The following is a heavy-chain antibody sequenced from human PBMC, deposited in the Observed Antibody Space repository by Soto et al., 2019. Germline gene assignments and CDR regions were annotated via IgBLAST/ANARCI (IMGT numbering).Heavy chain of an antibody. V-gene: IGHV4-30-4*01. CDR2: IYYSGNT. CDR3: ARVPGYFDY. Sequence: QVQLQESGPGLVKPSQTLSLTCTVSGGSISSGDYYWSWLRQPPGKGLEWIGYIYYSGNTYYNSSLKSRLTISVDTSKNQFSLQLSSVTAADTAVYYCARVPGYFDYWGQGTLVTVCS. CDR1: GGSISSGDYY. J-gene: IGHJ4*02.